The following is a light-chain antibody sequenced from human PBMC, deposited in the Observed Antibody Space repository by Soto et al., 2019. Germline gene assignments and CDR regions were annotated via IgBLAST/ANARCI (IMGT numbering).Light chain of an antibody. CDR2: DTS. Sequence: EVVLTQSPVTLSLSPGERATLSCRASQSVGTFLAWYQQKPGQAPRLIIYDTSNRATGIPARFSGTGSGTDFALPISSVEPEDLAVYFCQHRTNWPRTFGQGTKLDIK. CDR3: QHRTNWPRT. J-gene: IGKJ2*01. V-gene: IGKV3-11*01. CDR1: QSVGTF.